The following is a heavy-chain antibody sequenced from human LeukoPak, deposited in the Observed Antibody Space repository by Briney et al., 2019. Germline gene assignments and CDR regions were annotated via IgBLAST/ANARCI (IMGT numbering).Heavy chain of an antibody. Sequence: GGSLRLSCAASGFTVSSNYMSWVRQAPGKGLEWVSVIYSGGSTYYADSVKGRFTISRDNSKNTLYLQMNSLRAEDTAVYYCARDLYYDSSGYQLRAFDIWGQGTMVTASS. CDR2: IYSGGST. D-gene: IGHD3-22*01. V-gene: IGHV3-53*01. CDR3: ARDLYYDSSGYQLRAFDI. J-gene: IGHJ3*02. CDR1: GFTVSSNY.